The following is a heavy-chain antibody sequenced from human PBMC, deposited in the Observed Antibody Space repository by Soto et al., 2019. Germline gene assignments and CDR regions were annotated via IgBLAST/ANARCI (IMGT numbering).Heavy chain of an antibody. D-gene: IGHD6-19*01. CDR1: GYTFTGYY. J-gene: IGHJ5*02. Sequence: ASVKVSCKASGYTFTGYYMHWVRQAPGQGLEWMGWINPNSGGTNYAQKFQGWVTMTRDTSISTAYMELSRLRSDDTAVYYCARGPNSSGSYNWFDPWGQGTLVTVSS. CDR3: ARGPNSSGSYNWFDP. CDR2: INPNSGGT. V-gene: IGHV1-2*04.